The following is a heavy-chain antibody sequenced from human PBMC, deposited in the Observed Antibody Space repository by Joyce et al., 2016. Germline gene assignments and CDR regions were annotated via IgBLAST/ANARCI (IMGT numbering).Heavy chain of an antibody. Sequence: VQPGGSLRLSCAASGFTFSSYAMSWVRQAPGKGLEWVSAISGSGTSTDYADSLKGRFTISRDNSKNTLYLQMNSLRAEDTAVYYCAKALSPYYDYIWGSYLDAFDIWGQGTMVTVSS. CDR2: ISGSGTST. CDR1: GFTFSSYA. D-gene: IGHD3-16*02. J-gene: IGHJ3*02. V-gene: IGHV3-23*01. CDR3: AKALSPYYDYIWGSYLDAFDI.